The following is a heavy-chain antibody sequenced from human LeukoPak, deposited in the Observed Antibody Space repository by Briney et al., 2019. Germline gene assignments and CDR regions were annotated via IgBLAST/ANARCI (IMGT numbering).Heavy chain of an antibody. Sequence: PSQTLSLTCAVSGGSISSGGYSWRWLRQPPGKGLEWIGYIYHSGSTYYNPSLKSLVTISVDRSKNQYSLKLSSVTAADTAVYYCTRAKYGAARPKSNWFDPWGQGTLVTVSS. D-gene: IGHD6-6*01. CDR2: IYHSGST. CDR1: GGSISSGGYS. CDR3: TRAKYGAARPKSNWFDP. V-gene: IGHV4-30-2*01. J-gene: IGHJ5*02.